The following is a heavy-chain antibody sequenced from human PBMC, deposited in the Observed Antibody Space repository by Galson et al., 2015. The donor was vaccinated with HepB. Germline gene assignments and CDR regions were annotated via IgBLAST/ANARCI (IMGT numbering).Heavy chain of an antibody. CDR3: AKPLGQRGYSYGWNY. J-gene: IGHJ4*02. V-gene: IGHV3-23*01. CDR2: ISGSGGST. CDR1: GFTFSSYA. Sequence: SLRLSCAASGFTFSSYAMSWVRQAPGKGLEWVSAISGSGGSTYYADSVKGRFTIPRDNSKNTLYLQMNSLRAEDTAVYYCAKPLGQRGYSYGWNYWGQGTLVTVSS. D-gene: IGHD5-18*01.